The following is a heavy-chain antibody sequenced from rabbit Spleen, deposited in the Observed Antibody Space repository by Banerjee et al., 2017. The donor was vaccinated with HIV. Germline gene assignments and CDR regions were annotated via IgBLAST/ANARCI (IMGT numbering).Heavy chain of an antibody. D-gene: IGHD7-1*01. CDR3: ARDDGTATGDFSV. CDR1: GFSFSSGYD. J-gene: IGHJ4*02. Sequence: QEQLEESGGDLVQPEGSLTLTCTASGFSFSSGYDMCWVRQAPGKGLEWIACIATGIDYPYYASWAKGQFTMSKTSSTTVTLQMTSLTAADTATYFCARDDGTATGDFSVWGQGTLVTVS. V-gene: IGHV1S45*01. CDR2: IATGIDYP.